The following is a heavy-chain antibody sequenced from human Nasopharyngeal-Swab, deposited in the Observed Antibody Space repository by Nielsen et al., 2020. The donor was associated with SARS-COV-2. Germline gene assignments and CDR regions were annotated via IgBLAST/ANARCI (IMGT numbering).Heavy chain of an antibody. CDR1: GFTFDDYA. J-gene: IGHJ3*02. V-gene: IGHV3-9*01. CDR2: ISWNSGST. Sequence: GRSLRLSCAASGFTFDDYAMHWVRQAPGKGLEWVSGISWNSGSTGYADSVKGRFTISRDNAKNSLYLQMNSLRAEDTALYYCAKIDGYNYLYAFDIWGQGTMVTVSS. CDR3: AKIDGYNYLYAFDI. D-gene: IGHD5-24*01.